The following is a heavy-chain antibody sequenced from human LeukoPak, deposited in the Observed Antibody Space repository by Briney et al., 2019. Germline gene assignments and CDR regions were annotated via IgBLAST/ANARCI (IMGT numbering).Heavy chain of an antibody. J-gene: IGHJ4*02. CDR2: VYPGDSDT. CDR1: GYSFTSYW. Sequence: GESLKISCKGSGYSFTSYWIGWVRQMPGKGLEWMGIVYPGDSDTRYSPSFQSQVTISADKSISTAYLQWSSLKASDTAMYYCARLEYSSSWGRDYWGQGTLVTVSS. D-gene: IGHD6-13*01. CDR3: ARLEYSSSWGRDY. V-gene: IGHV5-51*01.